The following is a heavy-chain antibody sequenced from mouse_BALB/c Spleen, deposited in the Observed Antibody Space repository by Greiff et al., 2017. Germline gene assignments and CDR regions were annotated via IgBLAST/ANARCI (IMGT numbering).Heavy chain of an antibody. Sequence: VQLKESGPGLVKPSQSLSLTCTVTGYSITSDYAWNWIRQFPGNKLEWMGYISYSGSTSYNPSLKSRISITRDTSKNQFFLQLNSVTTEDTATYYCARSRDYRFDYWGQGTTLTVSS. CDR2: ISYSGST. CDR3: ARSRDYRFDY. V-gene: IGHV3-2*02. D-gene: IGHD2-4*01. CDR1: GYSITSDYA. J-gene: IGHJ2*01.